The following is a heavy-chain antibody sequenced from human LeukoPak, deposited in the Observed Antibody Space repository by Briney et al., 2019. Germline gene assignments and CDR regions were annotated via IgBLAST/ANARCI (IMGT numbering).Heavy chain of an antibody. Sequence: SETLSLTCTVSGYSISSGYYWGWIRQSPGKGLEWIGRICHSESTYYNPSLKSRVTISVDTSKNQFSLKLSSVTAADTAVYYCARDGGIAAAGNFDIWGQGTMVTVSS. CDR1: GYSISSGYY. V-gene: IGHV4-38-2*02. CDR2: ICHSEST. D-gene: IGHD6-13*01. J-gene: IGHJ3*02. CDR3: ARDGGIAAAGNFDI.